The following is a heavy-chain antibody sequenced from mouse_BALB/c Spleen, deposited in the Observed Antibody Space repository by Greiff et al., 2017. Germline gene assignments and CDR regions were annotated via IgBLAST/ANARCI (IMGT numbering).Heavy chain of an antibody. J-gene: IGHJ4*01. CDR2: IDPENGDT. CDR3: NANYYYCDDYEIDY. CDR1: GFNIKDYY. V-gene: IGHV14-4*02. D-gene: IGHD2-4*01. Sequence: VQLQQSGAELVRPGASVKLSCTASGFNIKDYYMHWVKQRPEQGLEWIGWIDPENGDTEYDPKFQGKATMTADKSSNTAYLQLSSLTSEDTAVYYCNANYYYCDDYEIDYWGQGTSVTVSS.